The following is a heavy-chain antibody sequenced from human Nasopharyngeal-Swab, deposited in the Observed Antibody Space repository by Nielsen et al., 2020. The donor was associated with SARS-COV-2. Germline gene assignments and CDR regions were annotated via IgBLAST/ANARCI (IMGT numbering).Heavy chain of an antibody. J-gene: IGHJ6*03. CDR1: GGSISSYY. CDR3: ARVGIDYYYYYMDV. CDR2: IYYSGST. Sequence: SETPSLTCTVSGGSISSYYWSWIRQPPGKGLEWIGYIYYSGSTNYNPSLKSRVTISVDTSKNQFSLKLSSVTAADTAVYYCARVGIDYYYYYMDVWGKGTTVTVSS. V-gene: IGHV4-59*01.